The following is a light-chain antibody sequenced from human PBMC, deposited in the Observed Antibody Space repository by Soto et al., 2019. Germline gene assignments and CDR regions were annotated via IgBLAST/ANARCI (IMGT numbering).Light chain of an antibody. Sequence: QSAPTQPASVSGSPGQSITISCTGTSSDVGGYNYVSWYQQHPGKAPKLMIYDVTNRPSGVSDRFSGSKSGNTAFLTISGLQAEDEADYYCSSYTSSSTRGIFGGGTKLTVL. J-gene: IGLJ2*01. V-gene: IGLV2-14*01. CDR2: DVT. CDR1: SSDVGGYNY. CDR3: SSYTSSSTRGI.